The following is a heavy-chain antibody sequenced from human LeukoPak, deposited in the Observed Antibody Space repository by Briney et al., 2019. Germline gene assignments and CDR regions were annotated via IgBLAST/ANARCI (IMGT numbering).Heavy chain of an antibody. D-gene: IGHD3-10*01. CDR3: ARVYYGSGSYFDY. V-gene: IGHV4-59*01. J-gene: IGHJ4*02. CDR2: IYYSGST. CDR1: GGSISSYY. Sequence: PSETLSLTCTVSGGSISSYYWSWTRQPPGKGLEWIGYIYYSGSTNYNPSLKSRVTISVDTSKNQFSLKLSSVTAADTAVYYCARVYYGSGSYFDYWGQGTLVTVSS.